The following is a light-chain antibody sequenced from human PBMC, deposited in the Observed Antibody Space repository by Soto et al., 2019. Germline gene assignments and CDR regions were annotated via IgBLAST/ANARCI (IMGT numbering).Light chain of an antibody. Sequence: GDRVTITCRASQAIRNSLAWYQQKPGKAPKLLIYKASSLESGVPSRFSGSGSGTEFTLTISSLQPDDFATYYCQQYNSYPWTFGQGTKVDIK. CDR3: QQYNSYPWT. CDR1: QAIRNS. V-gene: IGKV1-5*03. CDR2: KAS. J-gene: IGKJ1*01.